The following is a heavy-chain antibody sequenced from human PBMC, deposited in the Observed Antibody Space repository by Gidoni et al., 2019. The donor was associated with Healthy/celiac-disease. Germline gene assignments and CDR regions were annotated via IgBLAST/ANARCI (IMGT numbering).Heavy chain of an antibody. D-gene: IGHD3-22*01. V-gene: IGHV3-23*01. Sequence: EVQLLESGGGLVQPGGSLRLSCAASGFTFSSYAMRWVRQAPGKGLEWVSAISGSGGSTYYADSVKGRFTISRDNSKNTLYLQMNSLRAEDTAVYYCAKEWYYYDSSGYPPRDAFDIWGQGTMVTVSS. J-gene: IGHJ3*02. CDR3: AKEWYYYDSSGYPPRDAFDI. CDR1: GFTFSSYA. CDR2: ISGSGGST.